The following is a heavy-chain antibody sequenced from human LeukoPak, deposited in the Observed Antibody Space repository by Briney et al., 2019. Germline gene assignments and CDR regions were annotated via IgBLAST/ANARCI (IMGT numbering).Heavy chain of an antibody. Sequence: PSETLSLTCAVYGGSFSGYYWSWIRQPPGKGLEWIGEINHSGSTNYNPSLKSRVTISVDTSKNQFSLKLSSVTAADTAVYYCARATTLRYFDWLSPTLAAYYFGYWGQGTLVTVSS. D-gene: IGHD3-9*01. CDR2: INHSGST. J-gene: IGHJ4*02. CDR1: GGSFSGYY. V-gene: IGHV4-34*01. CDR3: ARATTLRYFDWLSPTLAAYYFGY.